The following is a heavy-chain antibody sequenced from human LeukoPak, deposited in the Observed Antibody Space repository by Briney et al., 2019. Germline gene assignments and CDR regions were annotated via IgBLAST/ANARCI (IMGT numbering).Heavy chain of an antibody. J-gene: IGHJ4*02. Sequence: EASVKVSCKASGYTFTGYYMHWVRQAPGQGLEWMGWINPNSGGTNYAQKFQGRVTMTRDTSISTAYMELSRLRSDDTAVYYCARGLYRYCSSTSCYKIYDYWGQGTLVTVSS. CDR1: GYTFTGYY. CDR3: ARGLYRYCSSTSCYKIYDY. D-gene: IGHD2-2*02. V-gene: IGHV1-2*02. CDR2: INPNSGGT.